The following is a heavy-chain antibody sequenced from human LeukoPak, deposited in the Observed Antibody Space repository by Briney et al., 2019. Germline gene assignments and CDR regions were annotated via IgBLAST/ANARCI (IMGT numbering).Heavy chain of an antibody. V-gene: IGHV1-18*01. J-gene: IGHJ5*02. CDR3: ARAPYKPGIAAAGTGSWFDP. CDR2: ISAYNGNT. D-gene: IGHD6-13*01. CDR1: GYTFTSYG. Sequence: ASVKVSCKASGYTFTSYGISWVRQAPGQGLEWMGWISAYNGNTNYAQKLQGRVTMTTDTSTSTAHMELRSLRSDDTAVYYCARAPYKPGIAAAGTGSWFDPWGQGTLVTVSS.